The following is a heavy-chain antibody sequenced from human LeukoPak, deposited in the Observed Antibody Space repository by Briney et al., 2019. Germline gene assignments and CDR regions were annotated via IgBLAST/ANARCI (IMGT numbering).Heavy chain of an antibody. J-gene: IGHJ5*02. CDR2: IYYSGST. Sequence: PSETLSPTCTVSGGSISSGGYYWSWIRQHPGKGLEWIGYIYYSGSTYYNPSLKSRVTISVDTSKNQFSLKLSSVTAADTAVYYCAKAGSYYDTLYDAWGQGTLVTVSS. D-gene: IGHD3-22*01. CDR1: GGSISSGGYY. V-gene: IGHV4-31*03. CDR3: AKAGSYYDTLYDA.